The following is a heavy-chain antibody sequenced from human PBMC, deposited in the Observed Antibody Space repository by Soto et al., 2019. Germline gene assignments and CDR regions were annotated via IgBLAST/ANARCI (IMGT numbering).Heavy chain of an antibody. CDR1: DWSCIGYY. J-gene: IGHJ6*01. CDR3: ARVRIAVAGSLSYWYYGMDV. Sequence: LPGAFYDWSCIGYYWSWIRQPPGKWLELVAEINHRGSTNYNPSFKSRVTISVNTSQNQFSLKLSSVTAADTAVYYCARVRIAVAGSLSYWYYGMDVWGHGTTVPGSS. V-gene: IGHV4-34*01. D-gene: IGHD6-13*01. CDR2: INHRGST.